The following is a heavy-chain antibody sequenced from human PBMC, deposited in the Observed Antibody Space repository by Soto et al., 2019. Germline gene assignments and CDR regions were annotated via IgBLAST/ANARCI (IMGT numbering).Heavy chain of an antibody. CDR3: ASPSGTHYASGSYFS. D-gene: IGHD3-10*01. V-gene: IGHV3-74*01. J-gene: IGHJ5*02. CDR2: INTDGSST. Sequence: EVQLVESGGGLVQPGGSLRLSCAASGFTFSNYWMHWVRQTPGKGLVWVSRINTDGSSTTHADSVEGRFTISRDNTKNPLYLQMNRLRAEDTAVYYCASPSGTHYASGSYFSWGQGTLVTVSS. CDR1: GFTFSNYW.